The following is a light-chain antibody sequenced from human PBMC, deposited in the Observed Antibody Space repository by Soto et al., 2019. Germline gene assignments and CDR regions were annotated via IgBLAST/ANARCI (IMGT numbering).Light chain of an antibody. Sequence: QSVLTQPPSVSAAPGQKVTISCSGSSSNIGRNFVSWYQHLPGTAPKLLIFDDNRRPSGIPDRFSGSKSGNTASLTISGLQAEDEADYFCTSPTPGSLYVFGTGTKLTVL. CDR1: SSNIGRNF. J-gene: IGLJ1*01. V-gene: IGLV1-51*01. CDR3: TSPTPGSLYV. CDR2: DDN.